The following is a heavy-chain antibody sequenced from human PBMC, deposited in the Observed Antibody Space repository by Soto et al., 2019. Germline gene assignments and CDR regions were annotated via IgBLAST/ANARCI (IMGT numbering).Heavy chain of an antibody. CDR1: GYTFTSYA. V-gene: IGHV1-3*01. CDR3: ARRPRIAAALDY. J-gene: IGHJ4*02. D-gene: IGHD6-13*01. Sequence: ASVKVSCKASGYTFTSYAMHWVRQAPGQRLEWMGWINAGNGNTKYSQKFQGRVTITRDTSASTAYMELSSLRSEDTAVYYCARRPRIAAALDYWGQGTLVTVSS. CDR2: INAGNGNT.